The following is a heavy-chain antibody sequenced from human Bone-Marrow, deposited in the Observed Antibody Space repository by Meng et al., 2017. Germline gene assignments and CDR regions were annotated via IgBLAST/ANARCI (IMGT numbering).Heavy chain of an antibody. Sequence: KVSCKGSGYSFTSYWIGWVRQMPGKGLEWMGIIYPGDSDTRYSPSFQGQVTISADKSINTAYLQWSSLKASDTAMYYCARLEAHSSSWQYYYYYGMDVWGQGTTVTVSS. CDR3: ARLEAHSSSWQYYYYYGMDV. J-gene: IGHJ6*02. CDR1: GYSFTSYW. D-gene: IGHD6-13*01. CDR2: IYPGDSDT. V-gene: IGHV5-51*01.